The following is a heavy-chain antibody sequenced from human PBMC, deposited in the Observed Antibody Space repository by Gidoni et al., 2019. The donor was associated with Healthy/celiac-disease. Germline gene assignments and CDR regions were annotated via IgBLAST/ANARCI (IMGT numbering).Heavy chain of an antibody. D-gene: IGHD6-13*01. CDR1: GFTFSSHA. Sequence: EVQLLESGGGLVQPGGSLRLSCALSGFTFSSHAMSRVRQAPGKGLEWVSAISGSGGSTYYADSVKGRFTISRDNSKNTLYLQMNSLSAEDTAVYCCAKDPRSSWYDDYWGQGTLVTVSS. CDR3: AKDPRSSWYDDY. J-gene: IGHJ4*02. CDR2: ISGSGGST. V-gene: IGHV3-23*01.